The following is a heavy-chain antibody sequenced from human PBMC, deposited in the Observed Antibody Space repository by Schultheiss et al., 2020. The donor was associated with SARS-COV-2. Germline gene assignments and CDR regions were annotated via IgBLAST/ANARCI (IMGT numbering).Heavy chain of an antibody. J-gene: IGHJ6*02. D-gene: IGHD2-2*01. CDR1: GFTFSSYW. Sequence: GESLKISCAASGFTFSSYWMSWVRQAPGKGLEWVANIKQDGSEKYYVDSVKGRFTISRDNAKNSLYLQMNSLRAEDTAVYYCARDHSAYPYYYGMDVWGQGTTVTVSS. CDR3: ARDHSAYPYYYGMDV. V-gene: IGHV3-7*01. CDR2: IKQDGSEK.